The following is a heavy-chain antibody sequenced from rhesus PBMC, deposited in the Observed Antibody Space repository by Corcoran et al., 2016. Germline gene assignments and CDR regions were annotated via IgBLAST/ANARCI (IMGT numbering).Heavy chain of an antibody. J-gene: IGHJ4*01. V-gene: IGHV4-165*01. CDR1: GGSFSGYY. Sequence: QVQLQESGPGLVKPSETLSLTCAVSGGSFSGYYWGCIRQPPGKGLEWIGYISGSSGSTDYNPSLKRRVTISTDTSKNQVSLKLSSVTAADTAVYYCAREGSGYPFDYWGQGVLVTVSS. CDR2: ISGSSGST. D-gene: IGHD5-42*01. CDR3: AREGSGYPFDY.